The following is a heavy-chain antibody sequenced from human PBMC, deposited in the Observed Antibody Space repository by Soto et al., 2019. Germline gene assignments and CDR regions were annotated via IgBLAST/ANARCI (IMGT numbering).Heavy chain of an antibody. D-gene: IGHD6-13*01. CDR2: ISYDGSNK. Sequence: PGGSLRLSCAASRFTFSSYGMHWVRQAPGKGLEWVAVISYDGSNKYYADSVKGRFTISRDNSKNTLYLQMNSLRAEDTAVYYCAKDLAAAPSGFDYWGQGTLVTVSS. J-gene: IGHJ4*02. CDR3: AKDLAAAPSGFDY. V-gene: IGHV3-30*18. CDR1: RFTFSSYG.